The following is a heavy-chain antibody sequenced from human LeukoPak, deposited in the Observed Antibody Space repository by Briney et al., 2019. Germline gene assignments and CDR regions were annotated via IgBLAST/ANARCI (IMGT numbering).Heavy chain of an antibody. D-gene: IGHD2-2*01. CDR2: IYYSGST. CDR1: GGSIRNYY. V-gene: IGHV4-59*08. Sequence: PSETLSLTCTVSGGSIRNYYWSWIRQPPGKGLEWIGYIYYSGSTNYNPSLKSRVTISVDTSKNQFSLKLSSVTAADTAVYYCARASSFHYYYYMDVWGKGTTVTISS. J-gene: IGHJ6*03. CDR3: ARASSFHYYYYMDV.